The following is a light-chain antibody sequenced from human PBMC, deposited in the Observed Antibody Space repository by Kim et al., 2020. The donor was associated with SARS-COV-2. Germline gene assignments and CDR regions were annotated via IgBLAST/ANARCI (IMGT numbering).Light chain of an antibody. CDR3: QQYDTSPWT. CDR1: QSVGSDY. CDR2: GTS. Sequence: PGERATLFCRTSQSVGSDYLAWYQQKPGQAPRLLIYGTSGRATGIPDRFSGSGSGTDFTLTISRLEPEDFAVFYCQQYDTSPWTFGQGTKL. V-gene: IGKV3-20*01. J-gene: IGKJ1*01.